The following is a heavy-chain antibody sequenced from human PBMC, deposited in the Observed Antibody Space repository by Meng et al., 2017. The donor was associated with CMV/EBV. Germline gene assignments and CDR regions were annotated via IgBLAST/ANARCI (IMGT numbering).Heavy chain of an antibody. V-gene: IGHV3-33*06. J-gene: IGHJ3*02. CDR2: IWYDGSNK. CDR3: AKDEFGVVIMGAFDI. CDR1: GFTFSSYG. D-gene: IGHD3-3*01. Sequence: GGSLRLSCAASGFTFSSYGMHWVRQAPGKGLEWVAVIWYDGSNKYYADSVKGRFTISRDNSKNTLYLQMNSLRAEDTAVYYCAKDEFGVVIMGAFDIWGQGTMVTVSS.